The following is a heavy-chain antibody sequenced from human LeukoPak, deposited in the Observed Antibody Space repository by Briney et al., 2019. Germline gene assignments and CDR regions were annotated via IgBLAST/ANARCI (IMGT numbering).Heavy chain of an antibody. D-gene: IGHD5-12*01. J-gene: IGHJ3*02. Sequence: SETLSLTCTVSGGSISSYYWSWIRQPPGKGLEWIGYIYHSGSTIYNPSLKSRVAISVDTSKNQFSLKLSSVTAADTAVYYCARAVGYGAFHIWGQGTMVTVSS. CDR3: ARAVGYGAFHI. CDR2: IYHSGST. CDR1: GGSISSYY. V-gene: IGHV4-59*01.